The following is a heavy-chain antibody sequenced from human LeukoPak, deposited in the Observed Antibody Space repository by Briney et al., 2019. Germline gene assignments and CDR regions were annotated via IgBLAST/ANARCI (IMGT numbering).Heavy chain of an antibody. CDR1: GGSISSGGYY. J-gene: IGHJ4*02. CDR3: ARDEGFIAAGLDY. Sequence: PSETLSLTCTVSGGSISSGGYYWSWIRQPPGKGLEWIGYIYHSGSTYYNPSLKSRVTISVDRSKNQFSLKLSSVTAADTAVYYCARDEGFIAAGLDYWGQGTLVTVSS. CDR2: IYHSGST. D-gene: IGHD6-13*01. V-gene: IGHV4-30-2*01.